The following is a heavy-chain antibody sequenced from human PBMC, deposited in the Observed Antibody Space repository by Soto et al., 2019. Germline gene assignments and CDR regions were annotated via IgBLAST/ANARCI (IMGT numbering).Heavy chain of an antibody. CDR2: IWYDGSNK. J-gene: IGHJ6*02. CDR3: ARDDSMVRGVIITWADYYYGMDV. D-gene: IGHD3-10*01. CDR1: GFTFSSYG. V-gene: IGHV3-33*01. Sequence: GGSLRLSCAASGFTFSSYGMHWVRQAPGKGLEWVAVIWYDGSNKYYADSVKGRFTISRDNSKNTLYLQMNSLRAEDTAVYYCARDDSMVRGVIITWADYYYGMDVWGQGTTVTVSS.